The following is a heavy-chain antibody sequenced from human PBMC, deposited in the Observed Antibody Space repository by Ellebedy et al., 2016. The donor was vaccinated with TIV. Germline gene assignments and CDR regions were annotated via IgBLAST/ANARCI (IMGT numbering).Heavy chain of an antibody. V-gene: IGHV3-53*01. CDR3: ARRITGTYGDDALDI. CDR1: GFTVSYTY. CDR2: IHTGGDT. D-gene: IGHD1-20*01. Sequence: GESLKISCAASGFTVSYTYMSWVRQAPGKGLEWVSVIHTGGDTYYADSVKGRLTISRDSSQNTLYLQMNSLRAEDTAVYYCARRITGTYGDDALDIWGQGTMVTVSS. J-gene: IGHJ3*02.